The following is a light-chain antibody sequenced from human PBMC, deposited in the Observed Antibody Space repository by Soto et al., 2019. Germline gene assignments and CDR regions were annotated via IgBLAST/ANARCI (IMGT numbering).Light chain of an antibody. V-gene: IGLV1-40*01. CDR1: SSNIGAGFD. Sequence: QSVLTQPSSVSGAPGQRVTISCTGSSSNIGAGFDVHWYQQLPGTAPKLLIYDNTNRPSGVPDRFSGSKSGTSASLAITGLQADDEADYYCQSYDISLSGSVVFGGGTKVTVL. CDR3: QSYDISLSGSVV. CDR2: DNT. J-gene: IGLJ2*01.